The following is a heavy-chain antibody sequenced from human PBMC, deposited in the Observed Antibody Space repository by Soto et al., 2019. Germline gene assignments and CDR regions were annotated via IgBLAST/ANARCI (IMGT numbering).Heavy chain of an antibody. Sequence: SETLSLTCTVSGGSINTVNYFWSWIRQSPDKGLEWIGHIYNGGTTYNNPSLTSRVTISVDTSNNQFSLKLSSVSAADTAVYYCATLPMVRGVIGYFDFWGQGNLVPVSS. J-gene: IGHJ4*02. D-gene: IGHD3-10*01. CDR1: GGSINTVNYF. V-gene: IGHV4-30-4*01. CDR2: IYNGGTT. CDR3: ATLPMVRGVIGYFDF.